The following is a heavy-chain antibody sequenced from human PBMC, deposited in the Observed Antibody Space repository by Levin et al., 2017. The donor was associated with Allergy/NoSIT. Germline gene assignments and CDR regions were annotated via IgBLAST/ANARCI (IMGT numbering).Heavy chain of an antibody. CDR2: ISDSGGSA. Sequence: GASVKVSCAASGFTFNSYAMTWVRQAPGKGLEWVSGISDSGGSAYYADSVKGRFTISRDNSKNTLYLEMNSLRAEDTAVYRCAKSGNYGSRIPYSKNFDYWGQGTLVTVSS. CDR1: GFTFNSYA. V-gene: IGHV3-23*01. D-gene: IGHD3-10*01. CDR3: AKSGNYGSRIPYSKNFDY. J-gene: IGHJ4*02.